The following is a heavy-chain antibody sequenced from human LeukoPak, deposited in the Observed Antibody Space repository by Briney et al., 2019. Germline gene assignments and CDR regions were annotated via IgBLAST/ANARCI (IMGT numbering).Heavy chain of an antibody. CDR2: IYYIGST. Sequence: SETLSLTCTVSRGSISPNYWTWSRQPPGKGLEWIGYIYYIGSTNYNPYLKSRVTISLDTSRNQFSLRLSSVTAADTAVYYCARLLDYDSSGYPDTFDIWGQGTMVTVSS. D-gene: IGHD3-22*01. CDR3: ARLLDYDSSGYPDTFDI. J-gene: IGHJ3*02. CDR1: RGSISPNY. V-gene: IGHV4-59*01.